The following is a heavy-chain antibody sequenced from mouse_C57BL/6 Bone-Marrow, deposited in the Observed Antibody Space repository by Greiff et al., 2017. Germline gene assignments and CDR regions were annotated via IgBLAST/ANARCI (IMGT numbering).Heavy chain of an antibody. Sequence: DVMLVESGGDLVKPGGSLKLSCAASGFTFSSYGMSWVRQTPDKRLEWVATISSGGSYTYYPDSVKGRFTISRDNAKNTLYLQMSSLKSEDTAMYYCARLANWDWYFDVWGTGTTVTVSS. CDR3: ARLANWDWYFDV. J-gene: IGHJ1*03. V-gene: IGHV5-6*02. CDR1: GFTFSSYG. D-gene: IGHD4-1*01. CDR2: ISSGGSYT.